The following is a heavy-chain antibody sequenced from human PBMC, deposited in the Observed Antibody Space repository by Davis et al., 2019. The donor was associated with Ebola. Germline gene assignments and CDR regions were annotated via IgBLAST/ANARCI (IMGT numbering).Heavy chain of an antibody. V-gene: IGHV1-3*01. J-gene: IGHJ5*02. D-gene: IGHD6-13*01. Sequence: ASVKVSCKASGYTFSNYAIHWVRQAPGQRLEWMGWINAGNGNTKYSQKFQARVTITRDTSASTVYMELSSLRSEDTAVYYCARDRQFIAAAGTSPKGNWFDPWGQGTLVTVSS. CDR3: ARDRQFIAAAGTSPKGNWFDP. CDR2: INAGNGNT. CDR1: GYTFSNYA.